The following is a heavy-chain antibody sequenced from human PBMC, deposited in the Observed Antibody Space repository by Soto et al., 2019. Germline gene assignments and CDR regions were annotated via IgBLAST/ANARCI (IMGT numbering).Heavy chain of an antibody. V-gene: IGHV3-64*02. J-gene: IGHJ4*02. Sequence: PGGSLRLSCVGSGFTFSNYAMHWVRQAPGKGLEYVSAISNNGGSTYYADSVKGRFTISRDNSKNTLYLQMGSLRAEDMAVYYCARGGPYQLLSDFDYWGRGTLVTVSS. D-gene: IGHD2-2*01. CDR2: ISNNGGST. CDR1: GFTFSNYA. CDR3: ARGGPYQLLSDFDY.